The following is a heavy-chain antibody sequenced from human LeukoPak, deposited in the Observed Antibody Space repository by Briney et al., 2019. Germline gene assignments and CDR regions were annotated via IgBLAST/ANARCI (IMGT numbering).Heavy chain of an antibody. CDR3: ARQFRDSSGYYSYYFDY. CDR2: LYPGDSDT. J-gene: IGHJ4*02. V-gene: IGHV5-51*01. Sequence: GESLKISCKGSGYSFTTYWIGWGRQMPGRGLEWRGILYPGDSDTRYSPSFQGQVTISADKSISTAYLQSSSLKASDTAMYYCARQFRDSSGYYSYYFDYWGQGTLVTVSS. CDR1: GYSFTTYW. D-gene: IGHD3-22*01.